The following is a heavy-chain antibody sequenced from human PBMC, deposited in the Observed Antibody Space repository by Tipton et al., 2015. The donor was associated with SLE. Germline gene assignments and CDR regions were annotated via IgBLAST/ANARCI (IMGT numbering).Heavy chain of an antibody. Sequence: TLSLTCSVSGESINIYYWGWIRQPAGEGVEWIGRIYVNGYTNYKPSLESRVTMSIDKSESQFSLKMKSVTAADTAVYYCARGGEWSHDYWGQGTPVTASS. CDR2: IYVNGYT. D-gene: IGHD3-3*01. J-gene: IGHJ4*02. CDR3: ARGGEWSHDY. V-gene: IGHV4-4*07. CDR1: GESINIYY.